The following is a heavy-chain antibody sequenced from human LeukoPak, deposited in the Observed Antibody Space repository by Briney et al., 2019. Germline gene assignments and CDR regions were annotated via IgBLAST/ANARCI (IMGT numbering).Heavy chain of an antibody. D-gene: IGHD6-6*01. CDR1: GFTFSSYS. V-gene: IGHV3-21*01. Sequence: GGSLRLSCAASGFTFSSYSMNWVRQAPGKGLEWVSSISSSSSYIYYADSVKGRFTISRDNAKNSLYLQMNSLRAEDTAVYYCARQSVIAARPIDYWGQGTLVTVSS. CDR2: ISSSSSYI. CDR3: ARQSVIAARPIDY. J-gene: IGHJ4*02.